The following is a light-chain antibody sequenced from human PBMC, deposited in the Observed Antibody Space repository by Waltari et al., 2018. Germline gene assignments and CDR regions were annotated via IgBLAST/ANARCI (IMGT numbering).Light chain of an antibody. CDR1: STDVCGYHH. V-gene: IGLV2-14*03. J-gene: IGLJ1*01. Sequence: QSALTQPASVSGSPGQSLTLSCTGPSTDVCGYHHAPCYQQHPGKAPKLIIYDVSSRPSGVSNRFFGSKSGNTASLTISGLQAEDEAVYFCSSYSTSITPYVFGTGTKVTVL. CDR3: SSYSTSITPYV. CDR2: DVS.